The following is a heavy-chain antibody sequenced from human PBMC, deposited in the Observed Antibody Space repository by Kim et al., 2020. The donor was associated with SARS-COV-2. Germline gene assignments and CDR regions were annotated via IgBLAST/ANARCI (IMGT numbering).Heavy chain of an antibody. V-gene: IGHV3-21*01. Sequence: GGSLRLSCAASGFTFSSYSMNWVRQAPGKGLEWVSSISSSSSYIYYAYSVKGRFTISRDNAKNSLYLQMNSLRAEDTAVYYCARGPRGYSYGYVDYWGQGTLVTVSS. CDR1: GFTFSSYS. D-gene: IGHD5-18*01. CDR3: ARGPRGYSYGYVDY. CDR2: ISSSSSYI. J-gene: IGHJ4*02.